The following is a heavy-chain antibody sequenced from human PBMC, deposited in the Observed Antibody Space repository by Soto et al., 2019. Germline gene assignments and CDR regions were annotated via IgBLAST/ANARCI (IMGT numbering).Heavy chain of an antibody. D-gene: IGHD4-17*01. CDR3: ASDHDYGDHTTNEYFQH. Sequence: SETLSLTCTVSGGSISSGGYYWSWIRQHPGKGLEWIGYIYYSGSTYYNPSLKSRVTISVDTSKNQFSLKLSSVTAADMAVYYCASDHDYGDHTTNEYFQHWGQGTLVTVSS. J-gene: IGHJ1*01. CDR1: GGSISSGGYY. CDR2: IYYSGST. V-gene: IGHV4-31*03.